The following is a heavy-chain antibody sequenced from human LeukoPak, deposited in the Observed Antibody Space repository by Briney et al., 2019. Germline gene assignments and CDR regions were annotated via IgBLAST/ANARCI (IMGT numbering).Heavy chain of an antibody. CDR3: AKDNRRHYTSGPNPDSLH. CDR1: GFIFNNYA. D-gene: IGHD6-19*01. J-gene: IGHJ4*02. CDR2: IRWNSGSI. V-gene: IGHV3-9*01. Sequence: GSSLRLSCAGSGFIFNNYAMHWVRQPPGKGLEWVSGIRWNSGSIDYADSVKGRFTISRDNAKNSLYLQMNSLRVEDTAFYYCAKDNRRHYTSGPNPDSLHWGQGALVTVSS.